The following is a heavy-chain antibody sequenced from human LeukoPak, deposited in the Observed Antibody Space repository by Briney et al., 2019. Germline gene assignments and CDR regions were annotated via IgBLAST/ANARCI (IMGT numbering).Heavy chain of an antibody. CDR2: ITSGDGSP. D-gene: IGHD3-16*01. CDR1: GFTFSSYS. V-gene: IGHV3-23*01. J-gene: IGHJ4*02. CDR3: TKRGAYYVDY. Sequence: PGGSLRLSCAASGFTFSSYSMNWVRQAPGKGLEWVSTITSGDGSPYYADSVKGRFTISRDNSNNMLYLQMNSLRAEDTAVYYCTKRGAYYVDYWGRGIPVTVSS.